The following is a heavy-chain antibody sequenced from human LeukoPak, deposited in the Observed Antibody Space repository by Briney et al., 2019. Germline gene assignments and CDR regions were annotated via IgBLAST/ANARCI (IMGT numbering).Heavy chain of an antibody. J-gene: IGHJ6*03. Sequence: GASVKVSCKASGYSFTNYFMNWVRQAPGQGLEWMGWINTNTGNPTYAQGFTGRVVFSLDTSVSTAYLQISSLKAEDTAVYYCARLGDPLYYYYMDVWGEGTTVTVSS. CDR2: INTNTGNP. CDR3: ARLGDPLYYYYMDV. D-gene: IGHD2-21*01. CDR1: GYSFTNYF. V-gene: IGHV7-4-1*02.